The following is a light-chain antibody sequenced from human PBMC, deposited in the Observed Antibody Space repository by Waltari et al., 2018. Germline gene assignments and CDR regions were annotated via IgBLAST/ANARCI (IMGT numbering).Light chain of an antibody. CDR2: GAS. Sequence: EIVLTQSPGTLSLSPGERATLSCWARQSGSRALVWYQQKPGQSPRLLIYGASTRAPGIPDRFSGSGSGTDFSLTISRLEPEDFAVYYCQHYVRLPATFGQGTKVEI. CDR1: QSGSRA. J-gene: IGKJ1*01. V-gene: IGKV3-20*01. CDR3: QHYVRLPAT.